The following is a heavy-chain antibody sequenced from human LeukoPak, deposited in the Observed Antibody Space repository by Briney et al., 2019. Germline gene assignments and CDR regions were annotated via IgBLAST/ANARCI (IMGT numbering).Heavy chain of an antibody. CDR3: ARGRGYYGSGRGYWYFDL. V-gene: IGHV4-34*01. CDR2: INHSGST. J-gene: IGHJ2*01. CDR1: GGSFSGYY. Sequence: SETLSLTCAVYGGSFSGYYWSWIRQPPGKGLEWIGEINHSGSTNYNPSLKSRVTISLDTSKNQFSLKLSSVTAADTAVYYCARGRGYYGSGRGYWYFDLWGRGTLVTVSS. D-gene: IGHD3-10*01.